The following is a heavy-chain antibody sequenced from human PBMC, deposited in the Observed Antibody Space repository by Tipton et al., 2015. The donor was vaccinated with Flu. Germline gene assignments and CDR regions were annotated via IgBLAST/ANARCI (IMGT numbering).Heavy chain of an antibody. D-gene: IGHD5-18*01. J-gene: IGHJ4*02. V-gene: IGHV4-61*01. CDR1: GGSVSSGSYY. Sequence: GLVKPSETLSLTCTVSGGSVSSGSYYWSWIRQPPGKGLEWIGYIYYSGSTNYNPSLKSRVTISVDTSKNQFSLKLSSVTAADTAVYYCARGYSYGTSLFDYWGQGTLVTVSS. CDR2: IYYSGST. CDR3: ARGYSYGTSLFDY.